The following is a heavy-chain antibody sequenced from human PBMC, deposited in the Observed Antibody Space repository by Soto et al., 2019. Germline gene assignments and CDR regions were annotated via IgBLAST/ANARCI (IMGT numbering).Heavy chain of an antibody. CDR3: ARAGRYSGYASSFDY. J-gene: IGHJ4*02. D-gene: IGHD5-12*01. V-gene: IGHV6-1*01. CDR1: VDSVSSNSAA. Sequence: SQTLSLTCAISVDSVSSNSAAWNWIRQSPSRGLEWLGRTYYRSKWYNDYAVSVKSRITINPDTSKNQFSPQLNSVTPEDTAVYYCARAGRYSGYASSFDYWGQGTLVTVSS. CDR2: TYYRSKWYN.